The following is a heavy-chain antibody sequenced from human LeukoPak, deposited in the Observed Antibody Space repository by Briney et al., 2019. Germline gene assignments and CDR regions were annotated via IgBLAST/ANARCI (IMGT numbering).Heavy chain of an antibody. CDR3: AKDLAYYGGNLDS. CDR2: IRYDGSDK. V-gene: IGHV3-30*02. J-gene: IGHJ4*02. D-gene: IGHD4-23*01. CDR1: GFIFSSKG. Sequence: GGSLRLSCAASGFIFSSKGMHWVRQAPGKGLEWVAFIRYDGSDKYYADSVKGRFTISRDNSKGSLYLQMDSLRAEDTAVHYCAKDLAYYGGNLDSWGQGILVTVSS.